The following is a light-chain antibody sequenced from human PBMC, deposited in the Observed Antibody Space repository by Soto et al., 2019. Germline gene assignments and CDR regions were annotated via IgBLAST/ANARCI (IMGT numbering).Light chain of an antibody. CDR3: QQLNSYPLT. CDR1: QGISSY. CDR2: AAS. J-gene: IGKJ4*01. Sequence: DIQLTQSPSFLSASVGDRVTITCRASQGISSYLAWYQQKPGKAPKLLIYAASTLQSGVPSRFSGSGSGTXFXXXXXSLXXXXXAXYYCQQLNSYPLTFGGGTKVEIK. V-gene: IGKV1-9*01.